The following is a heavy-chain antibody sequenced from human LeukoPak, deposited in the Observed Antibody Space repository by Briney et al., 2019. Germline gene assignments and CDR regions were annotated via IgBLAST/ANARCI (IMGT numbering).Heavy chain of an antibody. D-gene: IGHD3-10*01. CDR3: ARGAWFGELLYGHGMDV. J-gene: IGHJ6*02. CDR2: IGTAGDT. Sequence: GGSLRLSCAASGFIFSSYDMHCVRQATGKGLEWVSAIGTAGDTDYPGSVQGRFTISRENAKISLYIQMNSLRAGDTAVYYCARGAWFGELLYGHGMDVWGQGTTVTVSS. V-gene: IGHV3-13*01. CDR1: GFIFSSYD.